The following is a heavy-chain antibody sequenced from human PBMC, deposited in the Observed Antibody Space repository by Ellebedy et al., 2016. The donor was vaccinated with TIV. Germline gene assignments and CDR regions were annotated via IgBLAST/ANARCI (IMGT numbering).Heavy chain of an antibody. D-gene: IGHD6-19*01. Sequence: SETLSLTXTVSGGSISSYYWSWIRQPPGKGLEWIGYIYYSGSTNYNPSLKSRVTISVDTSKNQFSLKLSSVTAADTAVYYCARGVEYSSGWYFLDYWGQGTLVTVSS. CDR3: ARGVEYSSGWYFLDY. CDR2: IYYSGST. V-gene: IGHV4-59*01. CDR1: GGSISSYY. J-gene: IGHJ4*02.